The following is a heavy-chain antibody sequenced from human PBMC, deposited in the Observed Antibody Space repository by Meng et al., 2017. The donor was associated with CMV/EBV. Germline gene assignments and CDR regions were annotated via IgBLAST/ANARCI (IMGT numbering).Heavy chain of an antibody. V-gene: IGHV3-30*14. CDR2: ISYDGSNK. CDR1: GFTFSSYA. J-gene: IGHJ4*02. CDR3: ARARKYYYDTPGDFDY. D-gene: IGHD3-22*01. Sequence: GGSLRLSCAAFGFTFSSYAMHWVRQAPGKGLEWVAVISYDGSNKYYADSVKGRFTISRDNSKNTLYLQMNSLRAEDTAVYYCARARKYYYDTPGDFDYWGQGTLVTVSS.